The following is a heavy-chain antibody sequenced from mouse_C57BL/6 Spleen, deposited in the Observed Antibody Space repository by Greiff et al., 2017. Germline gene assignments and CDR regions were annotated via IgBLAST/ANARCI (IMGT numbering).Heavy chain of an antibody. V-gene: IGHV1-50*01. Sequence: QVQLQQPGAELVKPGASVKLSCKASGYTFTSYWMQWVKQRPGQGLEWIGEIDPSDSYTNYNQKFKGKATLTVDTSSSTAYMQLSSLTSEDSAVYYCAGDYYGSSSWFAYWGQGTLVTVSA. J-gene: IGHJ3*01. D-gene: IGHD1-1*01. CDR3: AGDYYGSSSWFAY. CDR2: IDPSDSYT. CDR1: GYTFTSYW.